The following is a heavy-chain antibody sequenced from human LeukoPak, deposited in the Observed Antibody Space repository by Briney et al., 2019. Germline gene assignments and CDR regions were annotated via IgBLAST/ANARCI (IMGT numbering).Heavy chain of an antibody. CDR2: IYTSGST. V-gene: IGHV4-4*07. CDR1: GGSISSYY. D-gene: IGHD3-10*01. CDR3: ATTTGWEWFGEATYYYHYYMDV. Sequence: PSETLSLTCTVSGGSISSYYWSWIRQPAGKGLEWIGRIYTSGSTNYNPSLKSRVTMSVDTSKNQFSLKLSSVTAADTAVYYCATTTGWEWFGEATYYYHYYMDVWGKGTTVTVSS. J-gene: IGHJ6*03.